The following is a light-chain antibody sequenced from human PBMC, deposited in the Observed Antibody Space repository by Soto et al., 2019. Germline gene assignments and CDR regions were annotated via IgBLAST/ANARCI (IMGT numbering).Light chain of an antibody. Sequence: QSVLTQPPSASGSPGQSVTISCTGTSSDVGGYNYVSWYQQHPGKAPKLMIYEVSKRPSGVPDRFSGSRSGTSAFLAITGLQAEDEADYYCQSDDSSVSGYVVFGGGTKVTVL. V-gene: IGLV2-8*01. CDR3: QSDDSSVSGYVV. J-gene: IGLJ2*01. CDR1: SSDVGGYNY. CDR2: EVS.